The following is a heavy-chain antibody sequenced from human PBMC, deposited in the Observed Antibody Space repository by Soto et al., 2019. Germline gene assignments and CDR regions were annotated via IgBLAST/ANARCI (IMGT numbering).Heavy chain of an antibody. D-gene: IGHD1-20*01. Sequence: SETLSLTCTVSGGSISSYYWSWIRQPPGKGLEWIGYIYYSGSTNYNPSLKSRVTISVDTSKNQFSLKLSSVTAEDTAVYYCARDNWNDANAFDIWGQGTMVTVSS. J-gene: IGHJ3*02. V-gene: IGHV4-59*12. CDR2: IYYSGST. CDR3: ARDNWNDANAFDI. CDR1: GGSISSYY.